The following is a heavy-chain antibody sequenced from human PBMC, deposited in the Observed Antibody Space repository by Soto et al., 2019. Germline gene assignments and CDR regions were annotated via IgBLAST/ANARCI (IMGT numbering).Heavy chain of an antibody. CDR1: GFSFSSYG. V-gene: IGHV3-30*18. J-gene: IGHJ4*02. CDR2: ISYDGNTK. CDR3: AKRMTAVQHFDF. D-gene: IGHD6-13*01. Sequence: GGSLRLSCAASGFSFSSYGMHWVRQAPGKGLEWVALISYDGNTKYYADSVKGRFTISRDNSKNMLYLQMNSLRAEDTAVYYCAKRMTAVQHFDFWGQGTLVTVSS.